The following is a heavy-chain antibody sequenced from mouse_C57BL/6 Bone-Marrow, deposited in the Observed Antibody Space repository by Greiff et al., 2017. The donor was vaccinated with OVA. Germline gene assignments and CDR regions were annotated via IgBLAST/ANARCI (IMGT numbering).Heavy chain of an antibody. J-gene: IGHJ3*01. V-gene: IGHV5-4*01. D-gene: IGHD4-1*01. Sequence: VQLKESGGGLVKPGGSLKLSCAASGFTFSSYAMSWVRQTPEKRLEWVATISDGGSYTYYPDNVKGRFTISRDNAKNNLYLQMSHLKSEDTAMYYCAREGWDPVAYWGQGTLVTVSA. CDR1: GFTFSSYA. CDR2: ISDGGSYT. CDR3: AREGWDPVAY.